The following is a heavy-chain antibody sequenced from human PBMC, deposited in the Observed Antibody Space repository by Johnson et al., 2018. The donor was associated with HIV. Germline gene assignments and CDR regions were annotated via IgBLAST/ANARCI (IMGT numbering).Heavy chain of an antibody. CDR3: ARDSAYRSGDYGGAFDI. CDR1: GFTFSDYY. CDR2: ISYDGSNK. J-gene: IGHJ3*02. Sequence: QEQLVESGGGVVQPGRSLRLSCAASGFTFSDYYMSWIRQAPGKGLDWVTVISYDGSNKYYADSVKGRFTISRDNAKNSLYLQMNSLRAEDTALYYCARDSAYRSGDYGGAFDIWCQRTMVTVSS. V-gene: IGHV3-30-3*01. D-gene: IGHD3-22*01.